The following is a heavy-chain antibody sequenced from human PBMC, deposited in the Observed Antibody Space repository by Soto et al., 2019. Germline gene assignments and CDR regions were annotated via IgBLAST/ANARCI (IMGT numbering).Heavy chain of an antibody. CDR2: MNPNSGNT. D-gene: IGHD3-3*02. Sequence: ASVKVSCKASGYTNTSYDINWVRQAQEQGLEWMGWMNPNSGNTGYAQKFQGRVTMTRNTSISTAYMELSSLRSEDTAVYYCARVYEDFWSGYMSYYYYYYMDVWGKGTTVTVSS. J-gene: IGHJ6*03. CDR1: GYTNTSYD. V-gene: IGHV1-8*01. CDR3: ARVYEDFWSGYMSYYYYYYMDV.